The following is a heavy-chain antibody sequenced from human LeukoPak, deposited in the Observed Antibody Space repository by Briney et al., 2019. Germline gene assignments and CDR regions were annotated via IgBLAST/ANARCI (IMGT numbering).Heavy chain of an antibody. CDR2: INHSGST. V-gene: IGHV4-34*01. D-gene: IGHD3-3*01. CDR3: ARSDFWSGYIYGMDV. J-gene: IGHJ6*02. CDR1: GGSFSGYY. Sequence: SETLSLTCAVYGGSFSGYYWSWIRQPPGKGLEWIGEINHSGSTSYNPSLKSRVTISVDTSKNQFSLKLSSVTAADTAVYYCARSDFWSGYIYGMDVWGQGTTVTVSS.